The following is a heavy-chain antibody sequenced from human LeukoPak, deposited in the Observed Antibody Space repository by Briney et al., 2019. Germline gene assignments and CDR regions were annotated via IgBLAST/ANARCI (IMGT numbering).Heavy chain of an antibody. J-gene: IGHJ4*02. CDR2: IKEDGSEK. D-gene: IGHD6-6*01. Sequence: GGSLRLSCAASGFTFSSYAMNWVRQAPGKGLEWVANIKEDGSEKYYVDSVKGRFTISRDNAKNSLYLQMNTLRAEDTAVYYCARDLSYSISSGGSFDYWGQGTLVTVSS. CDR1: GFTFSSYA. V-gene: IGHV3-7*05. CDR3: ARDLSYSISSGGSFDY.